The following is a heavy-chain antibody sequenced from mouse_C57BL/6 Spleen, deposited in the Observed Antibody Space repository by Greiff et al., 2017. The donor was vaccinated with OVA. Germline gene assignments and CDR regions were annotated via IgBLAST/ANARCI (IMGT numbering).Heavy chain of an antibody. CDR2: IWSDGNT. V-gene: IGHV2-6*03. Sequence: VQLQESGPGLVAPSQSLSITCTVSGFSLTSYGVHWVRQPPGKGLEWLVVIWSDGNTNYNSAHKSRLSNSKDNSKSQVFLKMNSRQTDDTAMYYCARGYDEDYYAKDYWGQGTSVTVSS. J-gene: IGHJ4*01. CDR3: ARGYDEDYYAKDY. D-gene: IGHD2-2*01. CDR1: GFSLTSYG.